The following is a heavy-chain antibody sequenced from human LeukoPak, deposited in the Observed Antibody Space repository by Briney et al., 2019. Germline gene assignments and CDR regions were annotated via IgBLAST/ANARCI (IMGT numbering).Heavy chain of an antibody. CDR2: IIPILGIA. J-gene: IGHJ5*02. CDR3: ARDQGLRTGLYWFDP. D-gene: IGHD1-14*01. Sequence: SVTVSCMASGGTFSSYAISWVRQAPGQGLEWMGRIIPILGIANYEQKFQGRVTITADKSTSTAYMELSSLRSEDTAVYYCARDQGLRTGLYWFDPWGQGTLVTVSS. V-gene: IGHV1-69*04. CDR1: GGTFSSYA.